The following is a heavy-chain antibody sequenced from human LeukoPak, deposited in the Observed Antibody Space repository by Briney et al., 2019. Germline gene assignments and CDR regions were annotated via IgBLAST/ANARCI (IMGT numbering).Heavy chain of an antibody. CDR1: GFTFSGYG. V-gene: IGHV3-30*02. Sequence: QTGGSLRLSCAASGFTFSGYGMHWVRQAPGKGLEWVAFIRYDGSNKYFADSVKGRFTISRDNSKNTLYLQMNSLRAEDTAVYYCAFESMTTVTFDYWGQGTLVTVSS. J-gene: IGHJ4*02. CDR3: AFESMTTVTFDY. CDR2: IRYDGSNK. D-gene: IGHD4-11*01.